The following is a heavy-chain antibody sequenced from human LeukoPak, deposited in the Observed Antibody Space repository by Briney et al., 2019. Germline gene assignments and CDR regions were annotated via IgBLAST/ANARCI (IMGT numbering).Heavy chain of an antibody. CDR3: ARGVGMYYYDSSGQTTRISDAFDI. CDR2: INPNSGGT. CDR1: GYTFTGYY. Sequence: ASVKVSCKASGYTFTGYYMHWVRQAPGQGLEWMGWINPNSGGTNYAQKFQGRVTMTRDTSISTAYMELSRLRSDDTAVYYCARGVGMYYYDSSGQTTRISDAFDIWGQGTMVTVSS. J-gene: IGHJ3*02. V-gene: IGHV1-2*02. D-gene: IGHD3-22*01.